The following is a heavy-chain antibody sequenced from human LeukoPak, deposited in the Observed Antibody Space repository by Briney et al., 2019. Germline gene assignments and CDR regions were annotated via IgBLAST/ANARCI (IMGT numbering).Heavy chain of an antibody. CDR3: AKDVRGYCSGGSCPFFDY. CDR2: ISWNSGSI. J-gene: IGHJ4*02. Sequence: PGRSLRLSCAASGFTFDDYAMHWVRQAPGKGLEWVSGISWNSGSIGYADSVKGRFTISRDNAKNSLYLQMNSLRAEDTALYYCAKDVRGYCSGGSCPFFDYWGQGTLVTVSS. CDR1: GFTFDDYA. V-gene: IGHV3-9*01. D-gene: IGHD2-15*01.